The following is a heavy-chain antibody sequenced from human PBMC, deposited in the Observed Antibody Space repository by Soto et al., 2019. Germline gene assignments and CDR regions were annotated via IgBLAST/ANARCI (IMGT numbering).Heavy chain of an antibody. V-gene: IGHV3-23*01. Sequence: EVQLLESGGGLVQPGGSLRLSCAASGFTFSIYAMNWVRQAPGKGLEWVSVISGSGGSTYYADSVKGRFTISRDNSKNTLYLQMNSLRAEDTAVYYCARRTVGWYFDLWGSGTLVTVSS. CDR3: ARRTVGWYFDL. D-gene: IGHD4-17*01. CDR2: ISGSGGST. J-gene: IGHJ2*01. CDR1: GFTFSIYA.